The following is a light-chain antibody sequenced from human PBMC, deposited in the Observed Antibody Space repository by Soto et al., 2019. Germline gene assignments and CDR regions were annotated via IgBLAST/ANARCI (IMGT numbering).Light chain of an antibody. J-gene: IGKJ2*01. CDR3: QQYGRSPYT. CDR1: QSVSSSY. Sequence: EIVLTQSPGTLSLSPGERATLSFRASQSVSSSYLAWYQQKPGQAPRLLIYGASSRTTGIPDRFSGSGSGTDFTLTISRLEPEDFAVYYCQQYGRSPYTFGQGTKLEI. CDR2: GAS. V-gene: IGKV3-20*01.